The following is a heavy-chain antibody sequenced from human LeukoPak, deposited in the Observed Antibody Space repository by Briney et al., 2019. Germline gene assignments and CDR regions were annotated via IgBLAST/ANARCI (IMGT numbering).Heavy chain of an antibody. V-gene: IGHV1-18*01. CDR3: ARDSYSSSWYGSAGAFDI. Sequence: ASVKVSCKASGYTFTSYGISWVRQAPGQGLEWMGWISGYNGNTNYAQNLQGRVTMTTDTSTSTVYMELRSLRSDDTAVYYCARDSYSSSWYGSAGAFDIWGQGTMVTVSS. D-gene: IGHD6-13*01. J-gene: IGHJ3*02. CDR1: GYTFTSYG. CDR2: ISGYNGNT.